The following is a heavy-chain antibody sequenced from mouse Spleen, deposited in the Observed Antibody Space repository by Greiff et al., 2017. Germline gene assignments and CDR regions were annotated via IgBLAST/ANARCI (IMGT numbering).Heavy chain of an antibody. CDR3: TRDPFDY. Sequence: QVQLKQSGAELVRPGASVTLSCKASGYTFTDYEMHWVKQTPVHGLEWIGAIDPETGGTAYNQKFKGKAILTADKSSSTAYMELRSLTSEDSAVYYCTRDPFDYWGQGTTLTVSS. J-gene: IGHJ2*01. CDR1: GYTFTDYE. V-gene: IGHV1-15*01. CDR2: IDPETGGT.